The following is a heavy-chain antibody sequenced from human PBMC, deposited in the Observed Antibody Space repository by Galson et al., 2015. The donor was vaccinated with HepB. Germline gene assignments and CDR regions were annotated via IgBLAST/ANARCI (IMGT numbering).Heavy chain of an antibody. Sequence: QSGAEVKKPGESLKISCKGSGYSFTSYWIGWVRQMPGKGLEWMGIIYPGDSDTRYSPSFQGQVTISADKSISTAYLQWSSLKASDTAMYYCARRIAAAGMVFDDAFDIWGQGTMVTVSS. CDR2: IYPGDSDT. CDR3: ARRIAAAGMVFDDAFDI. D-gene: IGHD6-13*01. V-gene: IGHV5-51*01. CDR1: GYSFTSYW. J-gene: IGHJ3*02.